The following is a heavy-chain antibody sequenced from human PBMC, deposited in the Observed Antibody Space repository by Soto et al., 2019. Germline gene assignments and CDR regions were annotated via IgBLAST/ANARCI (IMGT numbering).Heavy chain of an antibody. CDR2: ISGSGGST. V-gene: IGHV3-23*01. CDR1: GFTFSSYA. D-gene: IGHD6-19*01. CDR3: RINIIAVAGRSYYYGMDV. Sequence: GGSLRLSCAASGFTFSSYAMSWVRQAPGKGLEWVSAISGSGGSTYYADSVKGRFTISRDNSKNTLYLQMNSLRAEDTAVYYCRINIIAVAGRSYYYGMDVWGQGTTVTVSS. J-gene: IGHJ6*02.